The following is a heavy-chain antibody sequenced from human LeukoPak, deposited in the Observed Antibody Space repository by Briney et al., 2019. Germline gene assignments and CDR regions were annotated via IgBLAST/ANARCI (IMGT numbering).Heavy chain of an antibody. CDR3: ARYQYYGSKGWFDA. D-gene: IGHD3-22*01. Sequence: ASVKVSCKAPGYTFTSHAITWVRQAPGQGLECMGWISTYNVNTKYAQKLHRRVTMTTDKYTSTASMELRRLTSEDTAVYYCARYQYYGSKGWFDAWGQGTLVTVSS. V-gene: IGHV1-18*04. CDR2: ISTYNVNT. J-gene: IGHJ5*02. CDR1: GYTFTSHA.